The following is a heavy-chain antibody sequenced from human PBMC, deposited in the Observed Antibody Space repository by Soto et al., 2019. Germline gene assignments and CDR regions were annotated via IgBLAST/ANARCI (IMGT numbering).Heavy chain of an antibody. Sequence: QLQLQESGSGLVKPSQTLSLTCAVSGGSIISGGYSWSWIRQPPGKGPQWIGHIYEGGNTYYTPSLESRVAIPTAKSKNQCSLRLSSVTAADTAVYYCVRRSPEDAFDICGQGTMVTVSP. CDR2: IYEGGNT. J-gene: IGHJ3*02. CDR1: GGSIISGGYS. V-gene: IGHV4-30-2*01. CDR3: VRRSPEDAFDI.